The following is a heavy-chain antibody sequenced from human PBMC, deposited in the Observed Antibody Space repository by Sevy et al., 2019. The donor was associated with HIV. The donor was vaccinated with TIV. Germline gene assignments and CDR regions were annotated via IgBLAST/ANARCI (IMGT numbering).Heavy chain of an antibody. CDR3: GKGGGGHYDPDEIGYYFYYYNMDV. V-gene: IGHV3-23*01. J-gene: IGHJ6*03. CDR2: ISGSGTRT. Sequence: GGSLRLSCAVSGFSFDSYGMTWVRQAPGKGLEWVSGISGSGTRTYYADSVKGRFIISRDNSKNTLYLQMNSLRSEDMVIYYCGKGGGGHYDPDEIGYYFYYYNMDVWGKGTTVTVSS. D-gene: IGHD3-22*01. CDR1: GFSFDSYG.